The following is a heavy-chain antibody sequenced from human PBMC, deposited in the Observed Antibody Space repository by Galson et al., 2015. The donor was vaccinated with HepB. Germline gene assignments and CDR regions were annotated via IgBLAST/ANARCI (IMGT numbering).Heavy chain of an antibody. CDR2: IIPIFGTA. J-gene: IGHJ5*02. Sequence: SVKVSCKASGGTFSSHAISWVRQAPGQGLEWMGGIIPIFGTANYAQKFQGRVTITADESTSTAYMELSSLRSEDTAVYYCALIAVAAYNWFDPWGQGTLVTVSS. CDR1: GGTFSSHA. V-gene: IGHV1-69*13. CDR3: ALIAVAAYNWFDP. D-gene: IGHD6-19*01.